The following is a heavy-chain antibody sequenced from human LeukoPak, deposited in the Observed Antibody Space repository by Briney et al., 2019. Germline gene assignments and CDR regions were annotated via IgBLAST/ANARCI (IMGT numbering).Heavy chain of an antibody. CDR3: ARDGSFRDYGCNSRAFDI. Sequence: SESLSLTCTVSGGTISSYYRSWIRQPPGKGLEWIASINYSGSTNYNPSLKSRVAISVDTSKNQFSLKLSSVTAADTAVYYCARDGSFRDYGCNSRAFDIWGQGTMVTVSS. D-gene: IGHD4-23*01. J-gene: IGHJ3*02. CDR2: INYSGST. CDR1: GGTISSYY. V-gene: IGHV4-59*01.